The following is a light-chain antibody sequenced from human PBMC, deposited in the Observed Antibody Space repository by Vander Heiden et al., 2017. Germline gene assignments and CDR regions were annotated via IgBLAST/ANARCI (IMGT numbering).Light chain of an antibody. Sequence: DIVMTQSPDSLAVSLGERATINCKSSQSVLYSSNNKNYIAWYQQKPGQPPKLLIYWASTRESGVPDRFSGSGSGTDFTLTISSLQAEDVAVYYCQQDDGTPWAFGHGTRVEMK. V-gene: IGKV4-1*01. J-gene: IGKJ1*01. CDR1: QSVLYSSNNKNY. CDR3: QQDDGTPWA. CDR2: WAS.